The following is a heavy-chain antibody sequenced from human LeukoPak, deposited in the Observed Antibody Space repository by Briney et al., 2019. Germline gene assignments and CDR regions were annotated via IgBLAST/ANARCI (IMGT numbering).Heavy chain of an antibody. CDR1: GSTFDDYG. D-gene: IGHD2-2*02. CDR2: INWNGDST. V-gene: IGHV3-20*04. J-gene: IGHJ3*02. CDR3: ARCSRSSTDCYSEFDI. Sequence: PGGSLGLSCAASGSTFDDYGMSWVRQGPGKGLEWVSAINWNGDSTGYVDSVRGRFTISRDNAKNSLYLQMNSLRAEDTALYYCARCSRSSTDCYSEFDIWGQGTMVTISS.